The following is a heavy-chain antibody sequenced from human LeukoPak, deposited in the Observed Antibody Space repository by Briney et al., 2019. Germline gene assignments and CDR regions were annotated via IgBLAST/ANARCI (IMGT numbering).Heavy chain of an antibody. D-gene: IGHD3-3*01. Sequence: SETLSLTCAVYGGSFSGYYWSWIRQPPGKGLEWIGEISHSGSTNYNPSLKSRVTISVDTSKNQFSLKLSSVTAADTAVYYCARGKSYYDFWSGYSHFDYWGQGTLVTVSS. CDR2: ISHSGST. V-gene: IGHV4-34*01. CDR1: GGSFSGYY. J-gene: IGHJ4*02. CDR3: ARGKSYYDFWSGYSHFDY.